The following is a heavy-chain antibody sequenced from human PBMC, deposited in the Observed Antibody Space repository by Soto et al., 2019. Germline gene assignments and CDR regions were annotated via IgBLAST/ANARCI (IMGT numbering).Heavy chain of an antibody. Sequence: QVQLVESGGGLVKPGGSLRLSCAASGFTFTDYYMSWIRQAPGKGLEWVSYISSSSSYTNYAGSVKGRFTISRDNAKNSLYLQMNSLRAEDTAVYYCARDARAAGGYCSSTSCYASDYWGQGTLVTVSS. CDR2: ISSSSSYT. D-gene: IGHD2-2*01. J-gene: IGHJ4*02. CDR1: GFTFTDYY. V-gene: IGHV3-11*06. CDR3: ARDARAAGGYCSSTSCYASDY.